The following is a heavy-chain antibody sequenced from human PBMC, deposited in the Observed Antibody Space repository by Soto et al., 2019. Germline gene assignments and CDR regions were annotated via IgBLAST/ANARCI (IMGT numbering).Heavy chain of an antibody. Sequence: SQTLSLTCAISGDSVSSNSAAWNWIRQSPSRGLEWLGRTYYRSKWYNDYAVSVKSRITINPDTSKNQFSLQLNSVTPEDTAVYYCARDPVVATNNYYYYYGMDVWGQGTTVTVSS. J-gene: IGHJ6*02. CDR2: TYYRSKWYN. D-gene: IGHD5-12*01. CDR1: GDSVSSNSAA. V-gene: IGHV6-1*01. CDR3: ARDPVVATNNYYYYYGMDV.